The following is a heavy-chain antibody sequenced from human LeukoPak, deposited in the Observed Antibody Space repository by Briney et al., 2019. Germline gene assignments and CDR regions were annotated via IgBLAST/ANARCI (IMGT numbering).Heavy chain of an antibody. CDR2: IQNSART. J-gene: IGHJ6*02. CDR1: GGSVNSGSYF. CDR3: ATDYSNFYGMDV. V-gene: IGHV4-61*01. Sequence: PSETLSLTCTASGGSVNSGSYFWSWIRQPPGKGLEWIGYIQNSARTNYNPSLESRVTISVDSSKDQFSLRLSSVTAADTAVYYCATDYSNFYGMDVWGQGTTVTVSS. D-gene: IGHD4-11*01.